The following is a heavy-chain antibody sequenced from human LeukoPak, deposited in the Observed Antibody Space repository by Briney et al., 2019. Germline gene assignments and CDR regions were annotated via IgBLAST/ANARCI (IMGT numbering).Heavy chain of an antibody. Sequence: PSETLSLTCTVSGGSISSYYWSWIRQPPGKGLEWIGYIYYSGSTNYNPSLKSRVTISVDPSQNRFARKLSSVTAADTDVYYCARGKIVVVPAAITRGSYYYYYMDVWGNGTTVTVSS. CDR2: IYYSGST. V-gene: IGHV4-59*01. D-gene: IGHD2-2*02. J-gene: IGHJ6*03. CDR3: ARGKIVVVPAAITRGSYYYYYMDV. CDR1: GGSISSYY.